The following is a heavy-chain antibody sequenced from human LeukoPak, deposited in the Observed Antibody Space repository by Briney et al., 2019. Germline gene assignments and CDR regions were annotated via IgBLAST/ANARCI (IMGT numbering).Heavy chain of an antibody. D-gene: IGHD2-15*01. CDR2: ISAYNGNT. CDR3: ARVGYCSGGSCYSAGNFDY. J-gene: IGHJ4*02. CDR1: GYTFTSYG. V-gene: IGHV1-18*01. Sequence: ASVKVSCKASGYTFTSYGISWVRQAPGQGVEWMGWISAYNGNTNYAQKLQGRVTMTTDTSTSTAYMELRSLRSDDTAVYYCARVGYCSGGSCYSAGNFDYWGQGTLVTVSS.